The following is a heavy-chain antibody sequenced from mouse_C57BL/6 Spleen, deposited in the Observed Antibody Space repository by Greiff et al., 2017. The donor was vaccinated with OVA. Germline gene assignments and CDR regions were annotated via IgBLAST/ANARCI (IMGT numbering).Heavy chain of an antibody. CDR1: GYTFTSYW. V-gene: IGHV1-69*01. Sequence: QVQLQQPGAELVMPGASVKLSCKASGYTFTSYWMHWVKQSPGQGLEWIGEIDPSDSSTNYNQQFKGKSTLTVDKSSSTAYMQLSSLTSEDSAVYYCAVYGSSSLFDYWGQGTTLTVSS. CDR3: AVYGSSSLFDY. J-gene: IGHJ2*01. D-gene: IGHD1-1*01. CDR2: IDPSDSST.